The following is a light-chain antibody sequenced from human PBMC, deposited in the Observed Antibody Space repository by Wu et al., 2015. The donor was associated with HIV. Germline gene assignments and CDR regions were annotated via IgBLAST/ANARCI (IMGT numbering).Light chain of an antibody. CDR2: GAS. V-gene: IGKV3-20*01. J-gene: IGKJ1*01. CDR3: QQYNEWPA. CDR1: QSVSSSS. Sequence: EILLTQSPGTLSLSPGERATLSCRASQSVSSSSLAWYQQNLGQAPRLLIYGASSRATGIPARFSGSGSGTEFTLTISSVQSEDFAVYICQQYNEWPAFGQGTKVEIK.